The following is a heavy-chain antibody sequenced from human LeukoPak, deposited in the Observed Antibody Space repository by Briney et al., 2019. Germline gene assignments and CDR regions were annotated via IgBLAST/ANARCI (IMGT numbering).Heavy chain of an antibody. J-gene: IGHJ6*04. D-gene: IGHD3-9*01. CDR1: GYTFTSYG. CDR3: ARSYYDILTGYYMDV. Sequence: ASVTVSFKASGYTFTSYGISWVRQAPGQGLEWMGWISAYNGNTNYAQKLQCRVTMTTHTSTSTAYMELRSLRSDDTAVYYCARSYYDILTGYYMDVWGKGTTVTISS. V-gene: IGHV1-18*01. CDR2: ISAYNGNT.